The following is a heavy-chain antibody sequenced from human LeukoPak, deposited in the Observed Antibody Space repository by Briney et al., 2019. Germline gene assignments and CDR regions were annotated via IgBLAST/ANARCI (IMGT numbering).Heavy chain of an antibody. CDR2: ISGNGDST. CDR1: GFTFSTCA. J-gene: IGHJ5*02. Sequence: GGSLRLSCAASGFTFSTCAMHWVRQAPGKGLEYVAAISGNGDSTYYANSVKGRFTISRDNSKNTLYLQMGSLRPEDMAVYYCAREVYAGNWFDPWGQATLVTVSS. CDR3: AREVYAGNWFDP. V-gene: IGHV3-64*01. D-gene: IGHD2-8*01.